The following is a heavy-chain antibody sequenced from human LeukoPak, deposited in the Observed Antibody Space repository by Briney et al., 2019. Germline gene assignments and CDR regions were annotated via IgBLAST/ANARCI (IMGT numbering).Heavy chain of an antibody. V-gene: IGHV3-23*01. CDR1: GFTFSSYG. J-gene: IGHJ4*02. D-gene: IGHD6-19*01. CDR2: ISGSGGST. CDR3: ARPSDEFSRGWYLYY. Sequence: GGSLRLSCAASGFTFSSYGMSWVRQAPGKGLEWVSAISGSGGSTYYADSVKGRFTISRDNSKNTLYLQMNSLRAEDTAVYYCARPSDEFSRGWYLYYWGQGTLVTVSS.